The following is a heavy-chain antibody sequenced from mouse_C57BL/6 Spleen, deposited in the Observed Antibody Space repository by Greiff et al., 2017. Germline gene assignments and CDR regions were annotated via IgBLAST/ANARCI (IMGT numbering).Heavy chain of an antibody. D-gene: IGHD2-12*01. CDR1: GYTFTEYS. Sequence: QVQLQQSGAELVNPGASVKLSCKASGYTFTEYSINWVKQRPGQGLEWIGWFYPGSGSIKYNEKFKDKATLTVDRSSSTVYMELRSVTSEDAAVYFCARRGGGDYIHFGYWGQGTLVTVSA. CDR3: ARRGGGDYIHFGY. J-gene: IGHJ3*02. V-gene: IGHV1-62-2*01. CDR2: FYPGSGSI.